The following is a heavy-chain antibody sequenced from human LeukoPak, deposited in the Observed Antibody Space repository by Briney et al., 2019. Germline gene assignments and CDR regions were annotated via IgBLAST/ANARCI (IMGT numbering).Heavy chain of an antibody. D-gene: IGHD6-13*01. CDR2: IYDYGST. CDR3: ARHGSSYSFDY. V-gene: IGHV4-59*08. Sequence: SETLSLTCTVSSGSISTYYWSWIRQPPGKGLGWIGYIYDYGSTNINPSLKSRVTISKDTSKNQFSVRLSSVTAADTAVYYCARHGSSYSFDYWGQGTLVTVSS. J-gene: IGHJ4*02. CDR1: SGSISTYY.